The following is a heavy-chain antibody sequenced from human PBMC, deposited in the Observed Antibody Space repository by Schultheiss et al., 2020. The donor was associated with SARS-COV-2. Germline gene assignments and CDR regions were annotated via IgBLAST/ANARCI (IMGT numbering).Heavy chain of an antibody. Sequence: GGSLRLSCAASGFTFSSYWMHWVRQAPGKGLVWVSRINSDGSSTSYADSVKGRFTISRDNAKNTLYLQMNSLRAEDTAVYYCARAGGWELLLDIWGQGTMVTVSS. D-gene: IGHD1-26*01. J-gene: IGHJ3*02. V-gene: IGHV3-74*01. CDR2: INSDGSST. CDR1: GFTFSSYW. CDR3: ARAGGWELLLDI.